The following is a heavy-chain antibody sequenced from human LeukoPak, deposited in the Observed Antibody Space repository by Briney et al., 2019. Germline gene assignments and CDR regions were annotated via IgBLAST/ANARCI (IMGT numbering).Heavy chain of an antibody. D-gene: IGHD3-9*01. V-gene: IGHV1-8*03. CDR1: GYTFTSYD. J-gene: IGHJ4*02. CDR3: ARGIFVAPDY. Sequence: ASVKVSCKASGYTFTSYDIGWVRQATGQGLEWMGWVNPNSGNTGYAQKFQGRVTITRNTSISTAYMELSSLRSEDTAVYYCARGIFVAPDYWGQGTLVTVSS. CDR2: VNPNSGNT.